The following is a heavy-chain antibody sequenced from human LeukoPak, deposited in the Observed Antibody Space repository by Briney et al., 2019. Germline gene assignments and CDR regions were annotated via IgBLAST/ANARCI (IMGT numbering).Heavy chain of an antibody. D-gene: IGHD1-1*01. J-gene: IGHJ5*02. CDR2: IYRSGST. Sequence: PSETLSLTCDVSGYSISSGYYWGWIRQPPGKGLEWIGSIYRSGSTYYNTSLKSRVTISVDTSKNQFSLKLSSVTAADTAVYYCARGGTGKWFDPWGQGTLVTVSS. CDR3: ARGGTGKWFDP. CDR1: GYSISSGYY. V-gene: IGHV4-38-2*01.